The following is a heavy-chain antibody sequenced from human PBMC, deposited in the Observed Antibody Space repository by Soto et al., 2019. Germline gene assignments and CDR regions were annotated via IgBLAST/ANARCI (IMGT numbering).Heavy chain of an antibody. J-gene: IGHJ6*02. CDR3: ARETGFSIAVGGTVDYYYGMDV. V-gene: IGHV1-69*06. CDR1: GGTFSSYA. D-gene: IGHD6-19*01. Sequence: SVKVSCKASGGTFSSYAISWVRQAPGQGLEWMGGIIPIFGTANYAQKFQGRVTITADKSTSTSYMELSSLRSEDTAVYYCARETGFSIAVGGTVDYYYGMDVWGQGTTVTVSS. CDR2: IIPIFGTA.